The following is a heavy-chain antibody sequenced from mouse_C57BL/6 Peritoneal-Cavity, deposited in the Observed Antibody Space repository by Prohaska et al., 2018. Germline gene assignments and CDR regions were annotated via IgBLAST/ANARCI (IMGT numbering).Heavy chain of an antibody. Sequence: VKLEESGGGLVQPGGSMTLSCVASGFTFRNYWMNWVRQSPEKGLEWVAQIRLKSDNYATHYSESVKGRFTIPSDIYKSSINRQMNKISAEDTGNYCCRGSNKITLRYLDDRGTGTTVTVSS. CDR3: RGSNKITLRYLDD. D-gene: IGHD2-4*01. CDR1: GFTFRNYW. CDR2: IRLKSDNYAT. J-gene: IGHJ1*03. V-gene: IGHV6-3*01.